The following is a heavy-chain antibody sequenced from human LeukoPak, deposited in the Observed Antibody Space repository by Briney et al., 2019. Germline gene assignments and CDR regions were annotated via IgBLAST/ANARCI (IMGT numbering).Heavy chain of an antibody. V-gene: IGHV4-59*12. J-gene: IGHJ6*03. CDR1: GGSISNYY. Sequence: PSETLSLTCTVSGGSISNYYWSWIRQPPGKGLEWIAYIYSSGSTNYNPSLKSRVTMSVDTSKNQFSLKLSSVTAADTAVYYCARSPTDGSIGYYYYSYMDVWGKGTTVTISS. CDR2: IYSSGST. CDR3: ARSPTDGSIGYYYYSYMDV. D-gene: IGHD5-24*01.